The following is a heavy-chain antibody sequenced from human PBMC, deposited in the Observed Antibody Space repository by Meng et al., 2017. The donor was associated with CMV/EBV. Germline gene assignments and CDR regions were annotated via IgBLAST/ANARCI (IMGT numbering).Heavy chain of an antibody. D-gene: IGHD6-13*01. V-gene: IGHV3-7*01. CDR3: ARDGIAAAAAFDY. Sequence: GESLKISCAASGFTFSSYWMSWVRQAPGKGLEWVANIKQDGSEKYYVDSVKGRFTISRDSAKNSLYLQMNSLRAEDTAVYYCARDGIAAAAAFDYWGQGTLVTVSS. CDR1: GFTFSSYW. CDR2: IKQDGSEK. J-gene: IGHJ4*02.